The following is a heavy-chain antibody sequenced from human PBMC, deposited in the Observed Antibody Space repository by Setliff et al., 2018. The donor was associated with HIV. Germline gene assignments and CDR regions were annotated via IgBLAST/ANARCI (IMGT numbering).Heavy chain of an antibody. Sequence: PSETLSLTCTVSGDSVNDRNYFWGWIRQPRGKGLAWIVTFYYTGDSRYNPSLKSRVTISVDTSKNQFSLNLNSLTAADTDVYYCVRHHDSDFRGDPDWFDSWGQGILFTVSS. V-gene: IGHV4-39*01. CDR1: GDSVNDRNYF. J-gene: IGHJ5*01. CDR3: VRHHDSDFRGDPDWFDS. CDR2: FYYTGDS. D-gene: IGHD3-3*01.